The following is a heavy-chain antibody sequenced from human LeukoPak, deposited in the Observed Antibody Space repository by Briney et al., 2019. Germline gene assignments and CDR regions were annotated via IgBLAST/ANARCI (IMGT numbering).Heavy chain of an antibody. CDR2: ISAYNGNT. D-gene: IGHD2-2*01. CDR3: ARDWDIVVVPAAIRSYYFDY. CDR1: GYTFTSYG. Sequence: ASVKVSCKASGYTFTSYGISWVRQAPGQGLEWMGWISAYNGNTNYAQKLQGRVTMTTDTSTSTAYMELRSLRSDDTAVYYCARDWDIVVVPAAIRSYYFDYWGQGTLVTVSS. V-gene: IGHV1-18*01. J-gene: IGHJ4*02.